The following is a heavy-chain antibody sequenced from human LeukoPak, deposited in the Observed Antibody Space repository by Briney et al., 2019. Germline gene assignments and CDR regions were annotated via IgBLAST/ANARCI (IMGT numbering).Heavy chain of an antibody. CDR2: ITGSGGST. CDR3: AKDLATGYSSGWYDY. J-gene: IGHJ4*02. D-gene: IGHD6-19*01. Sequence: GGSLRLSCAASGFTFRSYVMTWVRQAPGKGLGWVSAITGSGGSTYYVDSVKGRFTISRDNSKNTLYLQMNSLRAEDTAVYYCAKDLATGYSSGWYDYWGQGTLVTVSS. V-gene: IGHV3-23*01. CDR1: GFTFRSYV.